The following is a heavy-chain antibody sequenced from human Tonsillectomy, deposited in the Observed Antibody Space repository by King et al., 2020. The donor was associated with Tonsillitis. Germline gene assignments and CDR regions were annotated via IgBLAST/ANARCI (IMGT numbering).Heavy chain of an antibody. J-gene: IGHJ4*02. CDR3: ARDRHWAFDY. CDR1: GFSFSDFS. V-gene: IGHV3-48*02. D-gene: IGHD7-27*01. Sequence: AQLVESGGGLIQPGGSLRLSCAAAGFSFSDFSMNWVRQAPGKGLEWVAYISGSSRNIKYADSVKGRFTISRDNGKNSMYLQMNSLRDEDTAVYYCARDRHWAFDYWGQGTLFTVSS. CDR2: ISGSSRNI.